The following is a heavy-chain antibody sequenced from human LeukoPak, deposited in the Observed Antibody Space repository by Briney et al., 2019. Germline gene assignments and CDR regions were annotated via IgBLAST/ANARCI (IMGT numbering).Heavy chain of an antibody. CDR3: TRHADSGFGELAFDY. V-gene: IGHV4-39*01. Sequence: SETLSLTCSVSGASISSSSYYWGWIRQPPGEGLEWIGSIYYSRSTYYNPSLQSRVTISVDTSKNQSSLKLSSVTAADTAVYYCTRHADSGFGELAFDYWGQGTLVTISS. J-gene: IGHJ4*02. CDR1: GASISSSSYY. D-gene: IGHD3-10*01. CDR2: IYYSRST.